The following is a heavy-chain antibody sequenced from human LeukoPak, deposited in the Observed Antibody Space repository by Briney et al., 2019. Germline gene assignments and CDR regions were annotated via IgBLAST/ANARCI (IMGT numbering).Heavy chain of an antibody. Sequence: PGGSLRLSCTASGFTFSNYAMSWVRQAPEKGLEWVSTIFGNGGSTYYVDSVKGRLTISRDNSKNTLSLQMNSLRAEDTALNYCAKERGSVRGAFDIWGQGTMVTVSS. D-gene: IGHD3-22*01. V-gene: IGHV3-23*01. J-gene: IGHJ3*02. CDR1: GFTFSNYA. CDR3: AKERGSVRGAFDI. CDR2: IFGNGGST.